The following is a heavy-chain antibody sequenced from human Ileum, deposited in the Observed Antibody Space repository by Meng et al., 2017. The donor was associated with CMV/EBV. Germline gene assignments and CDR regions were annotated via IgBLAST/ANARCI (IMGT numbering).Heavy chain of an antibody. CDR2: IKQDGSEK. CDR3: ARGSPQYNWNYGNY. V-gene: IGHV3-7*01. Sequence: SLKIYCAASGFTFSSYWMSWVRQAPGKGLGWVANIKQDGSEKYYVDSVKGRFTISRDNAKHALYLQMNSLRAEDTAVYYCARGSPQYNWNYGNYWGQGTLVTVSS. CDR1: GFTFSSYW. D-gene: IGHD1-7*01. J-gene: IGHJ4*02.